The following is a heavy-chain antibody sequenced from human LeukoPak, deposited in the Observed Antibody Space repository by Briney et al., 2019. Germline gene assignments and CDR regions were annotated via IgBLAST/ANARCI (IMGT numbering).Heavy chain of an antibody. CDR1: GYTFTSYY. CDR2: INPSGGST. D-gene: IGHD3-9*01. V-gene: IGHV1-46*01. CDR3: ARDFDHYYYYMDV. Sequence: AASVKVSCKASGYTFTSYYMHWVRQAPGQGLEWMGIINPSGGSTSYAQKFRGRVTMTRDMSTSTVYMELSSLRSEDTAVYYCARDFDHYYYYMDVWGKGTTVTVSS. J-gene: IGHJ6*03.